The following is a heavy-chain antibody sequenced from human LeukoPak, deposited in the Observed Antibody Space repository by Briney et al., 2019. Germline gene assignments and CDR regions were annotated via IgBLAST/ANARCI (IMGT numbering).Heavy chain of an antibody. CDR2: IIPIFGTA. CDR1: GGTFSRYA. CDR3: AGVFGVVTMRYYSYYMDV. V-gene: IGHV1-69*13. D-gene: IGHD3-3*01. J-gene: IGHJ6*03. Sequence: ASVKVSCKASGGTFSRYAISWVRQAPGQGLEWMGGIIPIFGTANYAQKFQGRVTITADESTSTAYMELSSLRSEDTAVYYCAGVFGVVTMRYYSYYMDVWRKGTTGTVSS.